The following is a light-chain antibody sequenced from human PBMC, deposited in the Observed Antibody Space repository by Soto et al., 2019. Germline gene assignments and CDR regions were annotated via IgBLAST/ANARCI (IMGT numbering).Light chain of an antibody. CDR3: HQTSSSPLT. CDR1: QSVTKDY. CDR2: DAS. V-gene: IGKV3-20*01. Sequence: EIVLTQSPGTLSLSPGERATLSCRASQSVTKDYLAWYQQKPGQAPRLLIHDASSRATGIPDRFSGSGSGTDFTLTISRLEPEDLAVYYCHQTSSSPLTFGGGNKVEIK. J-gene: IGKJ4*01.